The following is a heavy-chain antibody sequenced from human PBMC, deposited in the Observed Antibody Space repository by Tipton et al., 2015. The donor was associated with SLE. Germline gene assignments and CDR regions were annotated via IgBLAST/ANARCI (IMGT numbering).Heavy chain of an antibody. V-gene: IGHV3-23*04. CDR3: GKVLGYCSGGSCYSNAFDI. D-gene: IGHD2-15*01. Sequence: VQLVQSGGGLVQPGGSLRLSCAASGFTFSSYAMSWVRQAPGKGLEWVSAISGSGGSTYYADSVKGRFTISRDNSKNTLYLQMNSLRAEDTAVYYCGKVLGYCSGGSCYSNAFDIWGQGTMVTVSS. CDR1: GFTFSSYA. CDR2: ISGSGGST. J-gene: IGHJ3*02.